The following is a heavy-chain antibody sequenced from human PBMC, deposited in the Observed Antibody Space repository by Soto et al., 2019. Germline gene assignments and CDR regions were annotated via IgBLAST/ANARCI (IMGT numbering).Heavy chain of an antibody. CDR3: ARKGGGGGYSYGYDWFDP. J-gene: IGHJ5*02. CDR2: INPNSGGT. D-gene: IGHD5-18*01. Sequence: ASVKVSCKASGYTFTGYYMHWVRQAPGQGLGWMGWINPNSGGTNYAQKFQGRVTMTRDTSISTAYMELSRLRSDDTAVYYCARKGGGGGYSYGYDWFDPWGQGTLVTVSS. V-gene: IGHV1-2*02. CDR1: GYTFTGYY.